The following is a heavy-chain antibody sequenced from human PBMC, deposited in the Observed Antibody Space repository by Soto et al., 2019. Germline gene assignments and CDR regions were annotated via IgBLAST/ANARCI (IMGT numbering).Heavy chain of an antibody. CDR3: ARKGASGSYSN. D-gene: IGHD1-26*01. Sequence: QVQLQESGPGLVKPSETLSLTCTVSGGPINGYFWSWIRQPPGKGLGWIGIIHYSGSTDYNPSLKSRVTIAVDTSKNQFSLKLSSVSAADTAVYYCARKGASGSYSNWGQGTLVTVSS. V-gene: IGHV4-59*08. J-gene: IGHJ4*02. CDR1: GGPINGYF. CDR2: IHYSGST.